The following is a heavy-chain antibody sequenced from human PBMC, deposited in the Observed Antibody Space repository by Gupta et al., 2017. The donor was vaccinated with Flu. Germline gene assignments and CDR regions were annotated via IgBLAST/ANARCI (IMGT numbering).Heavy chain of an antibody. CDR2: ISSSSSYI. V-gene: IGHV3-21*01. CDR1: GFTFSSYS. J-gene: IGHJ4*02. Sequence: EVQLVESGGGLVKPGGSLRLSCAASGFTFSSYSMNGVRQAPGKGLEWVSSISSSSSYIYYADSVKGRFTISRDNAKNSLYLQMDSLRAEDTAVYYCARDRDYDSSGYYPNPIFDYWGQGTLVTVSS. D-gene: IGHD3-22*01. CDR3: ARDRDYDSSGYYPNPIFDY.